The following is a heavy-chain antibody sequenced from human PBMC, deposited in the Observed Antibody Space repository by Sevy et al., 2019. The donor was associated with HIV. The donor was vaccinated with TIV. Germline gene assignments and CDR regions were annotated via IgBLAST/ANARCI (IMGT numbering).Heavy chain of an antibody. J-gene: IGHJ6*02. CDR3: ARMTTVTTWASYYYYGMDV. CDR1: GGTFSSYA. V-gene: IGHV1-69*13. Sequence: ASVKVSCKASGGTFSSYAISWVRQAPGQGLEWMGGIIPIFGTANYAQKSQGRVTITADESTSTAYMELSSLRSEDTAVYYCARMTTVTTWASYYYYGMDVWGQGTTVTVSS. CDR2: IIPIFGTA. D-gene: IGHD4-17*01.